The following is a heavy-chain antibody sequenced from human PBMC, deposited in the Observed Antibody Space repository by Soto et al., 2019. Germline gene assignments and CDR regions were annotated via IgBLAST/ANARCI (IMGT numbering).Heavy chain of an antibody. CDR3: ATISTSSLYYYFDL. V-gene: IGHV4-4*02. CDR1: GDSISSSKW. CDR2: IYHSGST. J-gene: IGHJ2*01. D-gene: IGHD6-6*01. Sequence: QVQLQESGPGLVKPSGTLSLTCAVSGDSISSSKWWSWVRQPPGKGLEWIGEIYHSGSTNYNPSLESRVNISVDKSKNQFSLKLSSVTAADTAVYYCATISTSSLYYYFDLWGRGTLVTVSS.